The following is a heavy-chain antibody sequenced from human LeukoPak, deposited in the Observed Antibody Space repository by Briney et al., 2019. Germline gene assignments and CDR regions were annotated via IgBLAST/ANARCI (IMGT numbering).Heavy chain of an antibody. CDR2: ISSGSSTT. Sequence: GGSLRLSCAASGFSFSSYSMNWVRQAPGKGLEWVSYISSGSSTTHYADSVKGRFTISRDNANNSLYVQMNSLRDEDTAVYYCARGGATEWGQGTLVTVPS. V-gene: IGHV3-48*02. D-gene: IGHD1-26*01. CDR3: ARGGATE. CDR1: GFSFSSYS. J-gene: IGHJ4*02.